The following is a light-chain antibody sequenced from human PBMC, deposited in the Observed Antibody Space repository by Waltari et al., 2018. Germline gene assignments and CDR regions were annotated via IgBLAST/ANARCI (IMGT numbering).Light chain of an antibody. CDR3: QQYGSSPLYT. CDR1: QSVSSSY. V-gene: IGKV3-20*01. J-gene: IGKJ2*01. Sequence: IVLTQSPGPLSLSPGARATLSCRASQSVSSSYLAWYQQKPGQAPRLLIYGASSRATGIPDRFSGSGSGTDFTLTISRLEPEDFAVYYCQQYGSSPLYTFGQGTKLEIK. CDR2: GAS.